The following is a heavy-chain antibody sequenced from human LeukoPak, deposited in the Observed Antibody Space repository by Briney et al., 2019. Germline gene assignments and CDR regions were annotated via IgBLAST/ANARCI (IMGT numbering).Heavy chain of an antibody. CDR1: GFTFSSYW. J-gene: IGHJ4*02. D-gene: IGHD3-10*01. CDR3: ARDRYYGSGAKIFDY. Sequence: GGSLRLSCAASGFTFSSYWMSWVRQAPGKGLEWVANIKQDGSEKYYVDSVKGRFTISRDNAKNSLYLQMNSLRAEDTAVYYCARDRYYGSGAKIFDYWGQGALVTASS. CDR2: IKQDGSEK. V-gene: IGHV3-7*01.